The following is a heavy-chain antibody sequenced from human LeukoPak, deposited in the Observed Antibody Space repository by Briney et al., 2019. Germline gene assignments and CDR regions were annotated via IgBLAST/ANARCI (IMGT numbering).Heavy chain of an antibody. CDR2: ISSSSSYT. CDR1: GFTFSDYY. D-gene: IGHD3-10*01. J-gene: IGHJ4*02. Sequence: GGSLRLSCAASGFTFSDYYMSWLRQAPGKGLEWVSYISSSSSYTNYADSVKGRFTISRDNAKNSLYLQMNSLRAEDTAVYYCARGIDGSGSYTLFDYWGQGTLVTVSS. CDR3: ARGIDGSGSYTLFDY. V-gene: IGHV3-11*06.